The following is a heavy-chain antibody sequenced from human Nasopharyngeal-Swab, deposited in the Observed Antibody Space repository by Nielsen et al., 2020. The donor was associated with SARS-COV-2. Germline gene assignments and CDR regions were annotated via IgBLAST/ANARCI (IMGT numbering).Heavy chain of an antibody. D-gene: IGHD4-17*01. V-gene: IGHV3-11*06. CDR2: ISSSGNYT. CDR3: ARDKRLRGDYVFDY. Sequence: RQAPGKGLEWVSYISSSGNYTNYADSVKGRFTISRDNAKNSLYLQMNSLSAEDTAVYYCARDKRLRGDYVFDYWGQGTLVTVSS. J-gene: IGHJ4*02.